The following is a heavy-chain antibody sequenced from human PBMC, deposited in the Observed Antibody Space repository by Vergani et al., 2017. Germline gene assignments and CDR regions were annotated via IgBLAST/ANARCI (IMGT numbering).Heavy chain of an antibody. J-gene: IGHJ5*02. Sequence: QVNLQESGPGLVKPSETLSLTCAVSGDSISSGNNWGWIRQPPGKGLEWISSFSHSGDTYFNPSLKGRVSISMDTSKHYFFLTLSSVTAADTAMYYCARRSSSYYFDIWGQGVLITVSS. CDR1: GDSISSGNN. V-gene: IGHV4-38-2*01. CDR2: FSHSGDT. D-gene: IGHD3-22*01. CDR3: ARRSSSYYFDI.